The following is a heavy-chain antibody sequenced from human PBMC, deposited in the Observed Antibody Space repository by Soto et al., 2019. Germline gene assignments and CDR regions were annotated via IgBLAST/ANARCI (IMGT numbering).Heavy chain of an antibody. CDR3: ARARGYYGSGSYYNDDYYYGMDV. Sequence: QVQLQESGPGLVKPSQTLSLTCTVSGGSISSGDYYWSWIRQPPGKGLEWIGYIYYSGSTYYNRSLKSRVTISVDTSKNQFSLKLSSVTAADTAVYYCARARGYYGSGSYYNDDYYYGMDVW. J-gene: IGHJ6*01. CDR2: IYYSGST. D-gene: IGHD3-10*01. CDR1: GGSISSGDYY. V-gene: IGHV4-30-4*01.